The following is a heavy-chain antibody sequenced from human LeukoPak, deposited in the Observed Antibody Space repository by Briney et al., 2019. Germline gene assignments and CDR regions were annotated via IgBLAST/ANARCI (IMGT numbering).Heavy chain of an antibody. CDR3: AAEKRLYCSGGACYPDAFDI. J-gene: IGHJ3*02. CDR1: GISFMSSA. CDR2: IVVGSGVT. Sequence: GTSVKVSCKASGISFMSSAVQWVRRARGQRLEWIGWIVVGSGVTNYAQKFLERVTITRDMSTSTVFVELSSLRSEDTALYYCAAEKRLYCSGGACYPDAFDIWGQGTMVAVSS. V-gene: IGHV1-58*01. D-gene: IGHD2-15*01.